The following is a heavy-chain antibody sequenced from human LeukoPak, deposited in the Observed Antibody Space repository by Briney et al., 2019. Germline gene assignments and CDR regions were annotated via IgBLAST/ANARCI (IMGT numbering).Heavy chain of an antibody. V-gene: IGHV3-7*01. CDR2: IKQDGSEK. D-gene: IGHD6-13*01. J-gene: IGHJ4*02. CDR3: ARDTVIIAAAAMYYFDY. Sequence: GGSLRLSCAASGFTFSSYWMSWVRQALGKGLEWVANIKQDGSEKYYVDSVKGRFTISRDNAKNSLYLQMSSLRAEDTAVYYCARDTVIIAAAAMYYFDYWGQGTLVTVSS. CDR1: GFTFSSYW.